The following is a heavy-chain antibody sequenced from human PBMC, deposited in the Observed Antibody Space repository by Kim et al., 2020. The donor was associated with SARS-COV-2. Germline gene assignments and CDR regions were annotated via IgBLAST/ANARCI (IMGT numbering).Heavy chain of an antibody. J-gene: IGHJ4*02. CDR2: ITGDGGFT. V-gene: IGHV3-43*02. CDR3: VNDRKSGYSSGWYWFSRLSFGS. CDR1: GFRFDDYA. Sequence: GGSLRLSCAASGFRFDDYAVHWVRQAPGMGLEWVSLITGDGGFTKYADSVRGRFTTSRDNSKNSLYLQMNSLRSEDTALYYCVNDRKSGYSSGWYWFSRLSFGSWGQGTLVTVSS. D-gene: IGHD6-19*01.